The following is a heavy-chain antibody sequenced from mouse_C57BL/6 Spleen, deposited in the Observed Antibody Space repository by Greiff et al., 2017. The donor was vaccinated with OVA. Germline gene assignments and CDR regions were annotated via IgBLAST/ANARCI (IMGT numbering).Heavy chain of an antibody. CDR1: GYTFTSYW. CDR3: ARNGYYGSSYFDY. D-gene: IGHD1-1*01. Sequence: QVQLQQPGAELVKPGASVKLSCKASGYTFTSYWMQWVKQRPGQGLEWIGEIDPSDSYTNYNQKFKGKATLTVDTSSSTAYMQLSSLTSEDSAVYYCARNGYYGSSYFDYWGQGTTLTVSS. J-gene: IGHJ2*01. CDR2: IDPSDSYT. V-gene: IGHV1-50*01.